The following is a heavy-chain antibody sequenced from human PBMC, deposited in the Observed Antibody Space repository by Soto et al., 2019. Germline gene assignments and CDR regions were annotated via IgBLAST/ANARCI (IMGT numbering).Heavy chain of an antibody. J-gene: IGHJ4*02. D-gene: IGHD6-19*01. Sequence: EVQLVESGGGLVQPGGSLRLSCAASGLTFSNYWMHWVRQAPGKGLVWVSRIIGDGSDTRYADSVKGRFTVSRDNAKDTMYLHMNSLRVEDTAVYYCAAHRRGWQEDYWGQGTLVTVSS. V-gene: IGHV3-74*01. CDR1: GLTFSNYW. CDR2: IIGDGSDT. CDR3: AAHRRGWQEDY.